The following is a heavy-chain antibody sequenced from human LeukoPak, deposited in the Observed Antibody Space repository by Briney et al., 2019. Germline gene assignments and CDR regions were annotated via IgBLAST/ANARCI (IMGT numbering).Heavy chain of an antibody. CDR2: ISYDGSNK. CDR3: ARTPVTREIDS. V-gene: IGHV3-30*04. CDR1: GFTFSSYS. D-gene: IGHD4-11*01. Sequence: GGSLRLSCAASGFTFSSYSMHWVRQAPGKGLEWVAVISYDGSNKYYSDSVKGRFTISRDNSKNTLYLQMNSLRAEDTAVYYCARTPVTREIDSWGQGTLVTVSS. J-gene: IGHJ4*02.